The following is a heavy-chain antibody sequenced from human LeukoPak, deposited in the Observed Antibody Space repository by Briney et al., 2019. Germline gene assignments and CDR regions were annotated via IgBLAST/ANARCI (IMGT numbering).Heavy chain of an antibody. CDR2: INPSGGST. D-gene: IGHD2-21*01. V-gene: IGHV1-46*01. CDR3: ARDESISILWW. J-gene: IGHJ1*01. Sequence: ASVKVSCKASGYTFTNYYMHWVRQAPGQGLEWMGIINPSGGSTTYAQKFQGRVTMTRDTSTSTVYMELSSLRSEDTAVYYCARDESISILWWWGQGTLVTVSS. CDR1: GYTFTNYY.